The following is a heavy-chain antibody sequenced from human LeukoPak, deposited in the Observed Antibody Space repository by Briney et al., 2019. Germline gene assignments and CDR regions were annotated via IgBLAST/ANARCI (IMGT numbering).Heavy chain of an antibody. D-gene: IGHD2-2*01. CDR2: INTNTGNP. V-gene: IGHV7-4-1*02. J-gene: IGHJ4*02. Sequence: KVSCKASGYSFTTYAMNWVRQAPGQGLEWMGWINTNTGNPTYAQGFTGRFVFSLDTSVSTAYLQISSLKAEDTAVYYCARGRDCSGTSCRHDYWGQGTLVTVSS. CDR3: ARGRDCSGTSCRHDY. CDR1: GYSFTTYA.